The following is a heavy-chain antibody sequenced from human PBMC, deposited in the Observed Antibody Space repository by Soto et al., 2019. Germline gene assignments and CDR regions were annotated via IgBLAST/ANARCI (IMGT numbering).Heavy chain of an antibody. D-gene: IGHD4-17*01. J-gene: IGHJ5*02. Sequence: SETLSLTCTVSGGSISSSSYYWGWIRQPPGKGLEWIGSIYYSGSTYYNPSLKSRFTISVDTSKNQFSLKLSSVTAADTAVYYCARQATVTYPNWFDPWGQGTLVTVSS. CDR2: IYYSGST. CDR1: GGSISSSSYY. V-gene: IGHV4-39*01. CDR3: ARQATVTYPNWFDP.